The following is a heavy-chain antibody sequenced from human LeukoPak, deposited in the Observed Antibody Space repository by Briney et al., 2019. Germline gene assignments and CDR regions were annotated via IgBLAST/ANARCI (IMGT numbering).Heavy chain of an antibody. V-gene: IGHV4-4*08. J-gene: IGHJ6*03. CDR3: ATTGYYYDSSGYFYYYYYMDV. Sequence: SETLSLTCTLSGGSISTYYWSWIRQPPGKGLEWIGYIYHSGSTNYNPSLKSRVTISVDTSKNQFSLKLSSVTAADTAVYYCATTGYYYDSSGYFYYYYYMDVWGKGTTVTVSS. D-gene: IGHD3-22*01. CDR1: GGSISTYY. CDR2: IYHSGST.